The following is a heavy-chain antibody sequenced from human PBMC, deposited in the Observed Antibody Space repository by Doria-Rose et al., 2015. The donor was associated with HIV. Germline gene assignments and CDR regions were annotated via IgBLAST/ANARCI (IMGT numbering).Heavy chain of an antibody. J-gene: IGHJ4*02. D-gene: IGHD6-13*01. Sequence: TETLTLTCTVSGVSLSSPGMGVSWIRQPPGKALEWLANIFSDDERSYKTSLKSGLTISRGTSKSQVVLTMTDMDPVDTATYYCARIKSSRWYHKYYFDFWGQGTLVIVSA. CDR2: IFSDDER. CDR3: ARIKSSRWYHKYYFDF. V-gene: IGHV2-26*01. CDR1: GVSLSSPGMG.